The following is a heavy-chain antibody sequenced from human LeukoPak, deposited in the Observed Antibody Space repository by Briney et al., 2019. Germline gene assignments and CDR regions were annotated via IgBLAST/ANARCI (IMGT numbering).Heavy chain of an antibody. CDR2: IRSKAYGGTT. J-gene: IGHJ4*02. CDR1: GFTFGDYA. CDR3: TRVRLGATTRYFDY. V-gene: IGHV3-49*04. D-gene: IGHD1-26*01. Sequence: GGSLRLSCTASGFTFGDYAMSWVRQAPGKGLEWVGFIRSKAYGGTTEYAASVKGRFTISRDDSKNSLYLQMNSLKTEDTAVYYCTRVRLGATTRYFDYWGQGTLVTVSS.